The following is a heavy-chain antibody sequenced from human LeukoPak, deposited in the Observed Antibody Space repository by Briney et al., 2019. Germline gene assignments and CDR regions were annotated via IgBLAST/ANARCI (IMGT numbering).Heavy chain of an antibody. D-gene: IGHD5-18*01. CDR2: IYYSGST. Sequence: SETVSLTCTVSGGSVSSGSYYWSWIRQPPGKGLEWIGYIYYSGSTNYNPSLKSRVTISVDTSKNQFSLKLSSVTAADTAVYYCASGYSYGFDYWGQGTLVTVSS. CDR1: GGSVSSGSYY. V-gene: IGHV4-61*01. CDR3: ASGYSYGFDY. J-gene: IGHJ4*02.